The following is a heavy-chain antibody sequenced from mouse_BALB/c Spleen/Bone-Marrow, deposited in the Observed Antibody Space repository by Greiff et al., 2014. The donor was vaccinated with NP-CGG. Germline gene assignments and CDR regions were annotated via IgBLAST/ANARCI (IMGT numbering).Heavy chain of an antibody. CDR2: ISTYSGNT. V-gene: IGHV1-67*01. Sequence: QVQLQQSGPELVRPGVSVKISRKGSGYTFTDYAMHWVKQSHAKSLEWIGVISTYSGNTNYNQKFKGKATMTVDKSSSTAYMELARLTSEDSAIYYCARGIYYDSTWFAYRGQGTLVTVSA. CDR3: ARGIYYDSTWFAY. CDR1: GYTFTDYA. J-gene: IGHJ3*01. D-gene: IGHD2-4*01.